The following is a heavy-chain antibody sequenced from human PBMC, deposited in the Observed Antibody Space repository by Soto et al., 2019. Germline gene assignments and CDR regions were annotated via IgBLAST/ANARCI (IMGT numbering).Heavy chain of an antibody. CDR3: ASEGPTIPARHHYSYYGMDF. CDR2: IILIFGTS. V-gene: IGHV1-69*13. J-gene: IGHJ6*02. Sequence: SVKVYFRASARAFSGDALGWVRQAPGQGLEWMGGIILIFGTSNYAQKCQVRVTITADESTSTAYMELSSLRTEDTAVYYCASEGPTIPARHHYSYYGMDFLGQGPTVTVSS. CDR1: ARAFSGDA. D-gene: IGHD6-6*01.